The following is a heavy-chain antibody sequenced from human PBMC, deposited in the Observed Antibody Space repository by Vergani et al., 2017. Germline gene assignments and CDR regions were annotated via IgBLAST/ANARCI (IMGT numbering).Heavy chain of an antibody. V-gene: IGHV3-9*01. CDR1: GFTFDDYA. CDR3: ARVSQPRVLAFDI. J-gene: IGHJ3*02. Sequence: VQLVESGGGVVQPGRSLRLSCAASGFTFDDYAMHWVRQAPGKGLEWVSGISWNSGSIGYADSVKGRFTISRDNAKNSLYLQMNSLRAEDTAVYYCARVSQPRVLAFDIWGQGTMVTVSS. CDR2: ISWNSGSI.